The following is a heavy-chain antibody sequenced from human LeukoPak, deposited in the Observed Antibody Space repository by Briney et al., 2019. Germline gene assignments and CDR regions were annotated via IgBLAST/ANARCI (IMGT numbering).Heavy chain of an antibody. CDR3: ARQDGYSNYSPFDY. CDR2: INPNSGGT. Sequence: ASVKVSCKASGYTFTGYYMHWVRQAPGQGLEWMGRINPNSGGTNYAQKFQDRVTMTRDTSTSTAYMDLSNLRSDDTAVYYCARQDGYSNYSPFDYWGQGTLATVSS. J-gene: IGHJ4*02. V-gene: IGHV1-2*06. CDR1: GYTFTGYY. D-gene: IGHD4-11*01.